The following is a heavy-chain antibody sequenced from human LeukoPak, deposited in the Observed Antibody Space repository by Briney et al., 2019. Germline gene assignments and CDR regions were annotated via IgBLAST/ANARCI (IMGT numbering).Heavy chain of an antibody. D-gene: IGHD2-2*01. CDR1: GYTFTSYY. Sequence: GASVKVSCKASGYTFTSYYMHWVRQAPGQGLEWMGIINPSGGSTSYAQKFQGRVTMTRDTSTSTVYMELSSLRSEDTAVYYRAREPLRIVVVPAAEGDAFDIWGQGTMVTVSS. V-gene: IGHV1-46*01. CDR2: INPSGGST. CDR3: AREPLRIVVVPAAEGDAFDI. J-gene: IGHJ3*02.